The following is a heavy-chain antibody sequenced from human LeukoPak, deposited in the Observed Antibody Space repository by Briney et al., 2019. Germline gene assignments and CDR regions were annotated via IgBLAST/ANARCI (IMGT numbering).Heavy chain of an antibody. J-gene: IGHJ5*02. CDR3: ARVPYYYDSSGYPSWFDP. CDR2: IYTSGST. CDR1: GGSISSGSYY. V-gene: IGHV4-61*02. Sequence: SETLSLTCTVSGGSISSGSYYWSWIRQPAGKGLEWMGRIYTSGSTNYNPSLKSRVTISVDTSKNQFSLKLSSVTAADTAVYYCARVPYYYDSSGYPSWFDPWGQGTLVTVSS. D-gene: IGHD3-22*01.